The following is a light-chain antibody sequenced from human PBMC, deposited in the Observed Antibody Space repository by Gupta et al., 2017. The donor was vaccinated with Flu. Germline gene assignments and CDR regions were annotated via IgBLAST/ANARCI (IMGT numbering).Light chain of an antibody. Sequence: QSVVTQPPSASGTPGQRVTIPCSGSSSNIGGNYVYWYQQFAGAAPKLLIYKNSQRPSGVPDRFSGSKSDTSASLAITGLRSEDEADYYCATWDDSLNGQVFGGGTKLTVL. V-gene: IGLV1-47*01. CDR3: ATWDDSLNGQV. J-gene: IGLJ3*02. CDR2: KNS. CDR1: SSNIGGNY.